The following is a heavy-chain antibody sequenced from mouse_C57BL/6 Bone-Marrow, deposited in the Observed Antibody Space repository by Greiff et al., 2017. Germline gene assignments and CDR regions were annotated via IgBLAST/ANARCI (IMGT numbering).Heavy chain of an antibody. CDR3: ARDGYPMDY. J-gene: IGHJ4*01. V-gene: IGHV5-4*01. Sequence: DVMLVESGGGLVKPGGSLKLSCAASGFTFSSYAMSWVRQTPEKRLEWVATISDGGSYTYYPDNVKGRFTISRDNANNNLYLQMSHLKSEDTAMYYCARDGYPMDYWGQGTTVTVSS. CDR1: GFTFSSYA. D-gene: IGHD1-2*01. CDR2: ISDGGSYT.